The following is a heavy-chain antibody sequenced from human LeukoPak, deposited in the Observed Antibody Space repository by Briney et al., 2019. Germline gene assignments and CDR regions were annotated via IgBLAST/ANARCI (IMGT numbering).Heavy chain of an antibody. CDR2: INHSGST. D-gene: IGHD2-2*01. CDR1: GGSFSGYY. CDR3: ARGGIVVVPAAIPHNWFDP. Sequence: PSETLSLTCAVYGGSFSGYYWSWIRQPPGKGLEWIGEINHSGSTNYNPSLKSRVTISVDTSKNQFSLKLSSVTAADTAAYYCARGGIVVVPAAIPHNWFDPWGQGTLVTVSS. J-gene: IGHJ5*02. V-gene: IGHV4-34*01.